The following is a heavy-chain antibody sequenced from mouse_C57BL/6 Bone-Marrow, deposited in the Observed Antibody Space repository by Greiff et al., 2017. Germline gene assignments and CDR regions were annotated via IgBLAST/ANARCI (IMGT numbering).Heavy chain of an antibody. J-gene: IGHJ2*01. CDR1: GFTFSDYY. Sequence: EVKLVESEGGLVQPGSSMKLSCTASGFTFSDYYMAWVRQVPEKGLEWVANINYDGSSTYYLDSLKSRFIISRDNAKNILYLQMSSLKSEDTATYYCARERYNAYFDYWGQGTTLTVSS. V-gene: IGHV5-16*01. CDR3: ARERYNAYFDY. D-gene: IGHD1-3*01. CDR2: INYDGSST.